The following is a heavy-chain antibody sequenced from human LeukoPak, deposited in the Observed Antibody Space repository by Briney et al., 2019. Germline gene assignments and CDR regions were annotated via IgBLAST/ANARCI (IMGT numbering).Heavy chain of an antibody. CDR1: GFTFNSYG. V-gene: IGHV3-30*02. Sequence: GGSLRLSCVASGFTFNSYGMNWVRQAPGKGLEWVSFLRYDGRNQHYADSVGGRFTISRDNPNNTLYLQMNSLRPEDTAVYYCAKDPVAGAPAYYFDNWGKGNLVTVSS. CDR3: AKDPVAGAPAYYFDN. J-gene: IGHJ4*02. CDR2: LRYDGRNQ. D-gene: IGHD6-19*01.